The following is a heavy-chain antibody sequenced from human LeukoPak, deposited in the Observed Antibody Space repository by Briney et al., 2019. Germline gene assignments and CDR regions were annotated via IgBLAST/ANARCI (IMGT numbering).Heavy chain of an antibody. J-gene: IGHJ4*02. CDR2: IYSGGST. Sequence: PGGSLRLSCAPSGFTVSSNYMSWVRQAPGKGLEWVSVIYSGGSTYYSDSVKGRFTISRDNSKNTLYLQMNSLRAEDTAVYYCARVERGGSSASRYAAFDYWGQGTLVTVSS. V-gene: IGHV3-53*01. D-gene: IGHD2-2*01. CDR1: GFTVSSNY. CDR3: ARVERGGSSASRYAAFDY.